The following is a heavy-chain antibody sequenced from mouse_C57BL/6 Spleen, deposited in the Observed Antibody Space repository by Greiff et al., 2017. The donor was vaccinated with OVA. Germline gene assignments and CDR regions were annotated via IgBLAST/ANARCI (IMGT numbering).Heavy chain of an antibody. V-gene: IGHV1-52*01. D-gene: IGHD1-1*01. J-gene: IGHJ4*01. CDR1: GYTFTSYW. CDR2: IDPSDSET. CDR3: ARDPFYGSSFLYAMDY. Sequence: QVQLKESGAELVRPGSSVKLSCKASGYTFTSYWMHWVKQRPIQGLEWIGNIDPSDSETHYNQKFKDKATLTVDKSSSTAYMQLSSLTSEDSAVYYCARDPFYGSSFLYAMDYWGQGTSVTVSS.